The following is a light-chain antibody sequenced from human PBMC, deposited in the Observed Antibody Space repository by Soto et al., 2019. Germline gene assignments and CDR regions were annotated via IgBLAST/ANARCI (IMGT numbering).Light chain of an antibody. J-gene: IGLJ1*01. CDR1: SSDVGGYNY. Sequence: HSVLTQPPSASGSPGQSVTISCTGTSSDVGGYNYVSWYQQPRGKVPKVIIYDVSKRPSGVPDRFSGSKSGSTAFLTVSGLQAEDEADYYCSSYAVTNIFVFGTGTKVTVL. CDR2: DVS. V-gene: IGLV2-8*01. CDR3: SSYAVTNIFV.